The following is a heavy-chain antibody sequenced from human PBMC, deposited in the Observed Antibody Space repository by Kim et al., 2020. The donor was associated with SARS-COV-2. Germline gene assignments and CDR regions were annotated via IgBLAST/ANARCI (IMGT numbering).Heavy chain of an antibody. CDR3: ARDLDTSANYYYYGMHV. CDR2: INSDGSST. Sequence: GGSLRLSCAASGFTFSSYWMRWVRQAPGKGLVWVSRINSDGSSTSYADSVQGRFSISRDNAQNTLFLQMYSLRAEDTGVYFCARDLDTSANYYYYGMHVWGQGTTDTVSS. J-gene: IGHJ6*02. V-gene: IGHV3-74*01. CDR1: GFTFSSYW. D-gene: IGHD3-3*01.